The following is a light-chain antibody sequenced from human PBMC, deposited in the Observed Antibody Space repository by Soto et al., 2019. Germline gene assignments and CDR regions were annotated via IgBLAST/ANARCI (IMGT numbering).Light chain of an antibody. V-gene: IGKV3-20*01. CDR3: QHYGSSLWT. CDR1: QTITNNY. J-gene: IGKJ1*01. CDR2: TAS. Sequence: IGLTQSPGTLSLSPGDRATLSCRASQTITNNYLAWYQQKPGQAPRLLIFTASSRATGIPDRFSGSGSGTDFTLTISRLEPEDFAVYFCQHYGSSLWTFGQGTKVDI.